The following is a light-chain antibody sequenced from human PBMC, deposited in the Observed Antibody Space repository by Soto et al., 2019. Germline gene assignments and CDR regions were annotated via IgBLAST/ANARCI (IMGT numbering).Light chain of an antibody. Sequence: QSVLTQPPSASGTPGQRVTISCSGSSSNIGSNTVNWYQQLPGTAPKLLIYSNNQRPSGVPDRFSGSKSGTSASLAISGLQSVDEADYYCAAWDDSLNGVVFGGGTKLTVL. CDR3: AAWDDSLNGVV. J-gene: IGLJ2*01. V-gene: IGLV1-44*01. CDR2: SNN. CDR1: SSNIGSNT.